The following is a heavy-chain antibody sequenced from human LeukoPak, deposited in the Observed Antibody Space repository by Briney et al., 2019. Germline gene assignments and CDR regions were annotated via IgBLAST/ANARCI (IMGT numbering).Heavy chain of an antibody. CDR3: ARDATDTAEFDY. D-gene: IGHD5-18*01. V-gene: IGHV3-33*01. J-gene: IGHJ4*02. CDR1: GFTFSSYG. CDR2: IWYDGSNK. Sequence: PGGSLRLSCAASGFTFSSYGMHWVRQAPGKGLEWVAVIWYDGSNKYYADSVKGRFTISRDNSKNTLYLQMNSLRAEDTAVYYYARDATDTAEFDYWGQGTLVTVSS.